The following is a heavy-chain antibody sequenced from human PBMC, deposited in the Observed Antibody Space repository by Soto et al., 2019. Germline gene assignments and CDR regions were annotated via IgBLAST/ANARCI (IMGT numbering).Heavy chain of an antibody. V-gene: IGHV3-23*01. CDR2: LGGSNSDT. D-gene: IGHD2-15*01. J-gene: IGHJ3*02. CDR1: GFTFSDYA. CDR3: AKDKVDHNSVWDPFDI. Sequence: LRLSCAASGFTFSDYAMSWVRQAPGKGLEWVSGLGGSNSDTHYAASVEGRFTVSRDNSRSTLFLQMNSLRVEDTAVYYCAKDKVDHNSVWDPFDIWGQGTMVTVSS.